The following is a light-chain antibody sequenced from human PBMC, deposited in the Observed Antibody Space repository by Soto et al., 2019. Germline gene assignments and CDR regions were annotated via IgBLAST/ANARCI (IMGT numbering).Light chain of an antibody. J-gene: IGLJ1*01. CDR1: SSDVGNYNL. V-gene: IGLV2-23*01. Sequence: QSVLTQPASVSGSPGQSITISCTGTSSDVGNYNLVSWYQQHPGKAPKLMIYEGTKRPSGVSNRFSGSESGDTASLTISGLQAEDEADYYCCSYAGSSFYVFGTGTKVTVL. CDR3: CSYAGSSFYV. CDR2: EGT.